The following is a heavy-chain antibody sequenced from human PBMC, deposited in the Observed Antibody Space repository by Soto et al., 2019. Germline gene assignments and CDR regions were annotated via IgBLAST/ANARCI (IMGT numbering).Heavy chain of an antibody. Sequence: QLQLQESGPGLVKPSETLSLTCIVSGGSISSSDHYWGWIRQPPGKGLEWSGGPHYSGSAFYNPTLKSRVSISVDTSNNQFSLKLNFVTDADTAVYYCARGSYYDSRGSDFWGQGTLVSGSS. CDR1: GGSISSSDHY. CDR2: PHYSGSA. V-gene: IGHV4-39*01. D-gene: IGHD3-22*01. J-gene: IGHJ4*02. CDR3: ARGSYYDSRGSDF.